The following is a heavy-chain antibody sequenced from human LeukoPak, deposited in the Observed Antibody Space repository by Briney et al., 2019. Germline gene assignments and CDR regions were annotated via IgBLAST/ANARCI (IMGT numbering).Heavy chain of an antibody. CDR2: MNPNGGNT. Sequence: GASVKVSCKASGYTFTSYDINWVRQATGQGLEWMGWMNPNGGNTGYAQKFQGRVTMTRNTSISTAYMELRSLRSDDTAVYYCARTLAARVEANSDYWGQGTLVTVSS. J-gene: IGHJ4*02. CDR1: GYTFTSYD. CDR3: ARTLAARVEANSDY. V-gene: IGHV1-8*01. D-gene: IGHD6-6*01.